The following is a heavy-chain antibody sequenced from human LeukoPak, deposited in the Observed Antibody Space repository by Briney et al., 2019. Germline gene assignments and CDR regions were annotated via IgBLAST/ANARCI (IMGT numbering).Heavy chain of an antibody. CDR1: GYSFVGYG. CDR3: ARKHSGIWDQFDY. J-gene: IGHJ4*02. V-gene: IGHV1-18*01. CDR2: FNPENGNT. Sequence: ASVKVSCKASGYSFVGYGITWVRQAPGQGLEWMGWFNPENGNTNYAQKVQGRVTMTADTSTSTSYMELRSLRSDDPAVYYCARKHSGIWDQFDYCGQGTLVTVSS. D-gene: IGHD6-25*01.